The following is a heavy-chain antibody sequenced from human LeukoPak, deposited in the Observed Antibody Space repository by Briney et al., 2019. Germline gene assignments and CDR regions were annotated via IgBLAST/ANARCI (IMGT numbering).Heavy chain of an antibody. CDR1: GDSVSSKSST. CDR3: ARGAAAIGGGIDY. V-gene: IGHV6-1*01. D-gene: IGHD3-16*01. J-gene: IGHJ4*02. CDR2: TYYRSKWKS. Sequence: SQTLSLTCAISGDSVSSKSSTWYWVRQSPSRGLEWLGRTYYRSKWKSDYALSVKSRITINPDTSKNQFTLQLKSVTSEDTAVYYCARGAAAIGGGIDYWGQGTLVTVSS.